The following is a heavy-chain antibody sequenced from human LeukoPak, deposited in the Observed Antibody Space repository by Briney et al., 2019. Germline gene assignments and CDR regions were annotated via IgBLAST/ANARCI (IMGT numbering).Heavy chain of an antibody. CDR1: GFTFDDYA. D-gene: IGHD2-2*01. CDR3: AKVGLPDALINWIDS. J-gene: IGHJ5*01. V-gene: IGHV3-30*18. CDR2: MSKDGATI. Sequence: GGSLRLSCAASGFTFDDYAMHWVRQAPGKGLMWVAGMSKDGATIRYEVSVEGRFTISRDNSKNTVYLQMNSLRAEDTAVYYCAKVGLPDALINWIDSWGQGTLVTVSS.